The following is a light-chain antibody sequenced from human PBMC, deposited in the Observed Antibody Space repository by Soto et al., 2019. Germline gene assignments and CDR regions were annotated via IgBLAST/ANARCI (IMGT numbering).Light chain of an antibody. Sequence: QAVVTQPPSASGTPGQTVTISCSGGTSNIATNSIAWYQHLPGTAPKLLIYFSHQRPLGVPDRFSGSKSGTSGSLVISGLQSEDEADYYCCSYTSSSPYVFGTGTKLTVL. CDR1: TSNIATNS. CDR2: FSH. J-gene: IGLJ1*01. CDR3: CSYTSSSPYV. V-gene: IGLV1-44*01.